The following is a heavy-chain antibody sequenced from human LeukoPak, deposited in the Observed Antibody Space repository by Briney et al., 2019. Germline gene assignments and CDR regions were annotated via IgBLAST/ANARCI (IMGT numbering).Heavy chain of an antibody. Sequence: PSETLSLTCTVSGGSISSGDYYWSWIRQPPGKGLEWIGYIYYSGSTYYNPSLKSRVTISVDTSKNQFSLKLSSLTAADTAVYYCARDARRPWGDSQYYYYGMDVWGQGTTVTVSS. V-gene: IGHV4-30-4*01. CDR2: IYYSGST. D-gene: IGHD2-21*02. CDR1: GGSISSGDYY. CDR3: ARDARRPWGDSQYYYYGMDV. J-gene: IGHJ6*02.